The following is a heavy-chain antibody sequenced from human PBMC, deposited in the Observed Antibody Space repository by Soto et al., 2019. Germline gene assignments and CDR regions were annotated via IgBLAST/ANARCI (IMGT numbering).Heavy chain of an antibody. CDR2: IYYSGST. Sequence: SETLSLTCTVSGGSISSSSYYWGWIRQPPGKGLEWIGSIYYSGSTYYNPSLKSRVTISVDTSKNQFSLKLSSVTAADTAVYYCARHSPHPGYSSGWYSYYFDYWGQGTLVTVSS. J-gene: IGHJ4*02. V-gene: IGHV4-39*01. D-gene: IGHD6-19*01. CDR3: ARHSPHPGYSSGWYSYYFDY. CDR1: GGSISSSSYY.